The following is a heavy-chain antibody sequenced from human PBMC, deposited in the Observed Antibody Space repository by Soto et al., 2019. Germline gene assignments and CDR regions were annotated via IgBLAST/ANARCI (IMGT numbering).Heavy chain of an antibody. CDR2: SIPICGTA. D-gene: IGHD1-7*01. CDR1: GGAFSSYA. V-gene: IGHV1-69*01. CDR3: ARMVELGGMAV. J-gene: IGHJ6*02. Sequence: VKVSCRASGGAFSSYAISWVRREPGGRVEWWGGSIPICGTANYEQKFQGRVTMTADESTNTAYMKLSSVSSADTAVYYCARMVELGGMAVWGQGPTVTAS.